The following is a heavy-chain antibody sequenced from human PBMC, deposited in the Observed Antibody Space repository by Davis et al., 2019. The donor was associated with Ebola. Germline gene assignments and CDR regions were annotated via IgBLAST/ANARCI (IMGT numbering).Heavy chain of an antibody. J-gene: IGHJ4*02. CDR1: GFTFSRYA. CDR2: ISGSGGST. CDR3: ASPAGAGLFDY. Sequence: GGSLRLSCAASGFTFSRYAMSRVRQAPGKGLEWVSAISGSGGSTYYADSVKGRFTISRDNAKNTLYLQMNSLRAEDTAVYYCASPAGAGLFDYWGQGTLVTVSS. V-gene: IGHV3-23*01.